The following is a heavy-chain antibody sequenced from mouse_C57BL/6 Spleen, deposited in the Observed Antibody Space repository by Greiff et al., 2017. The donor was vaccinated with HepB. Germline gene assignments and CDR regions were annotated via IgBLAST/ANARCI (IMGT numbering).Heavy chain of an antibody. CDR2: IYPGSGNT. Sequence: QVHVKQSGAELVRPGASVKLSCKASGYTFTDYYINWVKQRPGQGLEWIARIYPGSGNTYYNEKFKGKATLTAEKSSSTAYMQLSSLTSEDSAVYFCARRLTLGATYYAMDYWGQGTSVTVSS. CDR3: ARRLTLGATYYAMDY. V-gene: IGHV1-76*01. CDR1: GYTFTDYY. J-gene: IGHJ4*01. D-gene: IGHD6-1*01.